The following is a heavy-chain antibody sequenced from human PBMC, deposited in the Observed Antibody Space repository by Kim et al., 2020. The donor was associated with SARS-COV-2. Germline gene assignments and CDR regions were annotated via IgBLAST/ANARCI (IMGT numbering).Heavy chain of an antibody. V-gene: IGHV3-23*01. Sequence: GWSLRLSCAASGFTFNNYAMSWVRQAPGKGLEWVSTISGGSTYYADSVKGRFTISRDISKNTLYLQMNSLRAEDTAVYYCAKSPADPYASGEYYFVSRG. CDR2: ISGGST. J-gene: IGHJ4*01. D-gene: IGHD3-10*01. CDR3: AKSPADPYASGEYYFVS. CDR1: GFTFNNYA.